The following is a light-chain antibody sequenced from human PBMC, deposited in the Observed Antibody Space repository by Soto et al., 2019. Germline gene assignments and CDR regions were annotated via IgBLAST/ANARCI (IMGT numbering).Light chain of an antibody. CDR3: QQYGTSPRT. J-gene: IGKJ1*01. Sequence: EIVLTQSPGTLSLSPGERATLSCRASQSVSGSFLAWYQQKSGQAPRLLIYGASSRATGIPDRFSGSGSGTDFTLTISRLEPEDFEVYYCQQYGTSPRTFGQGTKA. CDR2: GAS. V-gene: IGKV3-20*01. CDR1: QSVSGSF.